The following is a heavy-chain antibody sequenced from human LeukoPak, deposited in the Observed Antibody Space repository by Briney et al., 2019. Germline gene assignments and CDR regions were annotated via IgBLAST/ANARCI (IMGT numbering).Heavy chain of an antibody. CDR1: GXTVSNSY. Sequence: PGGSLRLSCAASGXTVSNSYMSWVRQAPGKGREWVSVIYSGGSTYYADSVRGRFTISRDNSKNTLYLQMNSLRAEDTAVYYCARDGRASSGYDYRPYYYYGMDVWGQGTTVTVSS. CDR2: IYSGGST. V-gene: IGHV3-66*01. D-gene: IGHD5-12*01. J-gene: IGHJ6*02. CDR3: ARDGRASSGYDYRPYYYYGMDV.